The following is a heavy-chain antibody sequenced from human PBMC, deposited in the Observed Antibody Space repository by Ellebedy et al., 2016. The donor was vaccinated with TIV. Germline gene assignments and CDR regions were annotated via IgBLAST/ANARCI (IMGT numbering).Heavy chain of an antibody. CDR3: ARMVYSSGWDGYFDP. V-gene: IGHV5-51*01. J-gene: IGHJ5*02. D-gene: IGHD6-19*01. Sequence: GESLKISCKTSGYTFTNYWIAWVRQRPGKGLEWMGFIYPRDSDTRYSPSSQGQVTISADKSISTVYLQWRSLQASDTAVYYCARMVYSSGWDGYFDPWGQGTLVTVSS. CDR1: GYTFTNYW. CDR2: IYPRDSDT.